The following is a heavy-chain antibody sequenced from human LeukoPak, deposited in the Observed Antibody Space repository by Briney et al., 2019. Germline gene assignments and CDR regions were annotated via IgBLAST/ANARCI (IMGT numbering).Heavy chain of an antibody. V-gene: IGHV3-33*01. J-gene: IGHJ6*03. CDR2: IWYGGGNK. Sequence: GGSLRLSRVASGLTFTTYGMHWVRQAPGKGLEWVAVIWYGGGNKYYADSVKGRFTISRDNSKNTLYLQMNSLRAEDTAVYYCARDPGPYGDYAYYFYHMDVWGTGTTVTVS. D-gene: IGHD4-17*01. CDR3: ARDPGPYGDYAYYFYHMDV. CDR1: GLTFTTYG.